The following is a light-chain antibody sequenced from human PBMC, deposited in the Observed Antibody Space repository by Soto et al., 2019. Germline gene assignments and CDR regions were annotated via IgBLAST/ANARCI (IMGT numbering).Light chain of an antibody. V-gene: IGLV2-8*01. CDR1: TSDVGGYNY. J-gene: IGLJ2*01. CDR3: SSYAGSDNLVI. Sequence: QSALTQPPSASGSPGQSVTISCTGTTSDVGGYNYVSWYQQHPGKAPKLMLYEVNKRPSGVPDRFSGSKSGNTASLSVSGLQAEDEADYYCSSYAGSDNLVIFGGGTKVTVL. CDR2: EVN.